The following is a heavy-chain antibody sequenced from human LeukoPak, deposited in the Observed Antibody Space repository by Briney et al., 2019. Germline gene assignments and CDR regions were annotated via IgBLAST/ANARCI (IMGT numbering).Heavy chain of an antibody. V-gene: IGHV3-7*01. CDR1: GFTFSRYW. J-gene: IGHJ4*02. D-gene: IGHD5-18*01. CDR2: IKEDGSEK. CDR3: ASVDTAR. Sequence: GGSLRLSCAASGFTFSRYWMSWVRQAPGKGLEWVANIKEDGSEKYYVDSVKGRFTISRDNAKNSLYLQMNSLRAEDTAVYYCASVDTARWGQGTLVTVSS.